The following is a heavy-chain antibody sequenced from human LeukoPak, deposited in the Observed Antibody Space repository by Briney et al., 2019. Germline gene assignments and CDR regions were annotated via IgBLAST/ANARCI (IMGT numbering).Heavy chain of an antibody. CDR1: GGSISSYY. Sequence: SETLSLTCTVSGGSISSYYWSWIRQPPGEGLEWIGYIYTSGSTNYNPSLKSRVTISVDTSKNQFSLKLSSVTAADTAVYYCARDLGYCSSTSCYSGWFDPWGQGTLVTVSS. J-gene: IGHJ5*02. CDR3: ARDLGYCSSTSCYSGWFDP. CDR2: IYTSGST. V-gene: IGHV4-4*09. D-gene: IGHD2-2*02.